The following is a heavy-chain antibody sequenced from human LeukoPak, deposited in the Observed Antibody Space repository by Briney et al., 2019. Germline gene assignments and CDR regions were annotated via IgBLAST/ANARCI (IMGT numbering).Heavy chain of an antibody. D-gene: IGHD2-21*01. Sequence: PGGSLRLSCAASGFTFSTYSMNCVRQAPGKGLEWVSSISTSGTYIYYADSLKGRFTISRDNAKNSLYLQVHSLRAEDTAVYYCARDLADYSDYWGQGTLVTVSS. J-gene: IGHJ4*02. CDR2: ISTSGTYI. V-gene: IGHV3-21*01. CDR1: GFTFSTYS. CDR3: ARDLADYSDY.